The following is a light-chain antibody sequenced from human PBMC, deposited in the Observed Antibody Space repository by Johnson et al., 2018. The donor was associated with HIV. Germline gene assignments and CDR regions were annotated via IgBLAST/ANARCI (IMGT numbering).Light chain of an antibody. CDR1: SSNIGNNY. Sequence: QSVLTQPPSVSAAPGQKVTISCSGSSSNIGNNYVSWYQQLPGTAPKLLIYDNNKRPARIPDRFSGYKSGTSATLGITGLQTGDESDYSCGTWVSSLNPLYRFGTGTKVTVL. J-gene: IGLJ1*01. CDR3: GTWVSSLNPLYR. V-gene: IGLV1-51*01. CDR2: DNN.